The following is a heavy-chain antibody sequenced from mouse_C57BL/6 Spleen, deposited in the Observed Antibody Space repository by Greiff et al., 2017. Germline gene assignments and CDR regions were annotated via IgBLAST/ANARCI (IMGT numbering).Heavy chain of an antibody. CDR1: GFTFSAYY. Sequence: AASGFTFSAYYMSWVRQPPGQALEWVGFIRNKANGYTKEYSASVKGRFTISRDNSQSILYLQVNALRAEDSATSYCARYAGGFAYWGQGTMVTVSA. V-gene: IGHV7-3*01. CDR3: ARYAGGFAY. CDR2: IRNKANGYTK. J-gene: IGHJ3*01.